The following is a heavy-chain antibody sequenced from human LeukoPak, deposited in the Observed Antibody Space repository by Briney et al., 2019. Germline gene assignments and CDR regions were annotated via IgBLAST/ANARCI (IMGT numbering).Heavy chain of an antibody. CDR1: GFTFSSYS. V-gene: IGHV3-21*01. CDR3: ARGMSSSWFDP. J-gene: IGHJ5*02. CDR2: ISSSSSYI. D-gene: IGHD6-13*01. Sequence: GGSLRLSCAASGFTFSSYSMNWVRQAPGKGLEWVSSISSSSSYIYYADSVKGRFTISRDNSKNTLYLQMNSLRAEDTAVYYCARGMSSSWFDPWGQGTLVTVSS.